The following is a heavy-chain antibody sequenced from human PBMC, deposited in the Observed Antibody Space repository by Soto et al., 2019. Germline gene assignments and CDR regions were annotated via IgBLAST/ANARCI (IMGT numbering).Heavy chain of an antibody. CDR1: GYTFTIYY. CDR3: ARDPGYGDYLPYFDY. CDR2: INPSGGST. J-gene: IGHJ4*02. V-gene: IGHV1-46*01. D-gene: IGHD4-17*01. Sequence: ASVKVSCKASGYTFTIYYMHCVLQSPGQGLEWMGIINPSGGSTSYAQKFQGRVTMTRDTSTSTVYMELSSLRSEDTAVYYCARDPGYGDYLPYFDYWGQGTLVTVSS.